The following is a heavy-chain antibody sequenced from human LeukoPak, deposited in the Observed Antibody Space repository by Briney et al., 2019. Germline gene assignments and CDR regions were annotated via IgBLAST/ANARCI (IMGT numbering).Heavy chain of an antibody. CDR3: TRDREQQPTYDY. V-gene: IGHV3-74*01. J-gene: IGHJ4*02. Sequence: GGSLRVSCAASGFTFSSYGMHWVRQAPGKGLVWVSRINSGGCSISYADSVKGRFTISRDNAKDTLYLQMKSLRAEDTAVYYCTRDREQQPTYDYWGQGTLVTVSS. CDR1: GFTFSSYG. D-gene: IGHD6-13*01. CDR2: INSGGCSI.